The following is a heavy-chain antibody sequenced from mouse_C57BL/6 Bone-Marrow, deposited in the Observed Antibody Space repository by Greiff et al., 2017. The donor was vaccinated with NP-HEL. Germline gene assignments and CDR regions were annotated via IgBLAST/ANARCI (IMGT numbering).Heavy chain of an antibody. CDR1: GYTFTSYW. J-gene: IGHJ1*03. D-gene: IGHD1-1*01. CDR3: ARIGIYYYGSNWYFEG. V-gene: IGHV1-64*01. Sequence: VQLQQPGAELVKPGASVKLSCKASGYTFTSYWMHWVKQRPGQGLEWIGMIHPNSGSTNYNEKFKSKATLTVDKSSSTAYMQLISLTSEDSAVYYCARIGIYYYGSNWYFEGWGTTTTVSASS. CDR2: IHPNSGST.